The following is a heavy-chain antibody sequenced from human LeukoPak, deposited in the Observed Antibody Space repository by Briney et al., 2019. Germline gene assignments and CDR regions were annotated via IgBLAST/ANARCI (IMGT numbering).Heavy chain of an antibody. CDR2: INWKSDKI. V-gene: IGHV3-9*01. D-gene: IGHD2-2*01. Sequence: GRSLRLSCVGSGYSFDEYAMHWVRQAPGKGLEWVSGINWKSDKIGYADSVKGRFTISRDNSRNSLYLQMNSLRVGDTALYYCAKDRYCTSSSCPIDYWGQGTMVTVSS. CDR1: GYSFDEYA. CDR3: AKDRYCTSSSCPIDY. J-gene: IGHJ4*02.